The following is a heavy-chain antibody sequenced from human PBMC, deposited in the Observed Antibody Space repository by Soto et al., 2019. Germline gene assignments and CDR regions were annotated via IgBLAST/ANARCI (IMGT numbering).Heavy chain of an antibody. CDR2: FDPEDGET. J-gene: IGHJ4*02. D-gene: IGHD3-10*01. V-gene: IGHV1-24*01. CDR3: ATDRVTMVRGVPYFDY. CDR1: GYTLTELS. Sequence: ASVKVSCKVSGYTLTELSMHWVRQAPGKGLEWMGGFDPEDGETIYAQKFQGRVTMTEDTSTDTAYMELSSLRSEDTAVYYCATDRVTMVRGVPYFDYWGQGTLVTVSS.